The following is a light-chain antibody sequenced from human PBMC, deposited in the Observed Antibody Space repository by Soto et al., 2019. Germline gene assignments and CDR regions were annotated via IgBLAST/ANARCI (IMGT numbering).Light chain of an antibody. CDR2: DVS. CDR1: SSDVGDNNH. CDR3: CSHAGSYTFV. V-gene: IGLV2-11*01. Sequence: QPVLTQPRSVSGSPGQSITISCTGTSSDVGDNNHVSWYQHHPGKAPKLLIFDVSKRPSGVPDRFSGSKSGNTASLTISGLQAEDEADYSCCSHAGSYTFVFGTGTKVTVL. J-gene: IGLJ1*01.